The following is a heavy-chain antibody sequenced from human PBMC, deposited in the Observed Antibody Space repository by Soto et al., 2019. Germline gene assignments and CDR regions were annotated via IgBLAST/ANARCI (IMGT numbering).Heavy chain of an antibody. Sequence: VSLTCTVTGGSINGGNYYWSWIRQPPGKGLEWIGYISDSGNTFYTPSLASRLTVSLDTSQNYFTLELTSVTAADTAIYYCARDLKNDSGDYIVLDAFDVWGHGTMVTVSS. J-gene: IGHJ3*01. CDR1: GGSINGGNYY. V-gene: IGHV4-31*03. D-gene: IGHD4-17*01. CDR3: ARDLKNDSGDYIVLDAFDV. CDR2: ISDSGNT.